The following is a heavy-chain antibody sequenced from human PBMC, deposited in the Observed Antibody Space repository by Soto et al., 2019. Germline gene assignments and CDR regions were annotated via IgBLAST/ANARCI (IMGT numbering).Heavy chain of an antibody. CDR1: GGSVNNDKW. CDR2: IHSSGIT. CDR3: AGQWSAGYAAFDP. V-gene: IGHV4-4*02. Sequence: QVQLQESGPGLVKPSGTLSLTCAVSGGSVNNDKWWSWVRQPPGKGLEWIGEIHSSGITNYNPSLESRASIFVDKFKNQFSVKLTSVTAADTAVYFCAGQWSAGYAAFDPWGQGTLVTVCS. D-gene: IGHD3-9*01. J-gene: IGHJ5*02.